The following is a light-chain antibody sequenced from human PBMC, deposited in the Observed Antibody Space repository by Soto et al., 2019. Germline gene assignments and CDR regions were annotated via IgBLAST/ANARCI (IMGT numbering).Light chain of an antibody. V-gene: IGKV3-20*01. CDR1: QSVSSNY. J-gene: IGKJ1*01. Sequence: IVLTQSPGTLSLSPGERATLSCRASQSVSSNYLAWYQQKPGQAPRLLIYGASSRATAIPDRFSGSGSGTDFNLTISRLEPEDFAVYYCQQYGSSPSAYGQGTKEAIK. CDR3: QQYGSSPSA. CDR2: GAS.